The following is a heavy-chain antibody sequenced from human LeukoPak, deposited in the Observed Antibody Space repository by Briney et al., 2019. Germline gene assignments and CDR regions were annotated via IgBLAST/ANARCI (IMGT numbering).Heavy chain of an antibody. J-gene: IGHJ4*02. CDR1: GYSFTSYW. CDR2: IYPGDSAT. Sequence: GESLKIPCKCAGYSFTSYWIGWVRQMPGKGLEWMGIIYPGDSATRYSPSFQSQATISADKSSSTAYVQWSSLKASDTAMYYCARLYSSSWGTTWGQGTLVTVSS. V-gene: IGHV5-51*01. D-gene: IGHD6-13*01. CDR3: ARLYSSSWGTT.